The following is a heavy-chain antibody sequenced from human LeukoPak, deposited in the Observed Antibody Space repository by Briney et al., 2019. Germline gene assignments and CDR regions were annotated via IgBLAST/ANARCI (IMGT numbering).Heavy chain of an antibody. Sequence: GGSLRLSCAASGFTFSVYSMNWVRQAPGRGLEWVSYISSDSGITYYADSVKGRFTISRDNAKNSLYLQMDNLRAADTAVYYCARNYSPFDYWGQGTLVTVSS. CDR3: ARNYSPFDY. V-gene: IGHV3-48*01. J-gene: IGHJ4*02. CDR1: GFTFSVYS. D-gene: IGHD3-10*01. CDR2: ISSDSGIT.